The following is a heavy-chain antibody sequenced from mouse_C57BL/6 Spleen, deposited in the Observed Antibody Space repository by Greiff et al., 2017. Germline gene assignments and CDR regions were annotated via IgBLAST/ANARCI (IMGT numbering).Heavy chain of an antibody. CDR3: ARRSYGSSYWYFDV. D-gene: IGHD1-1*01. V-gene: IGHV1-64*01. CDR2: IHPNSGST. Sequence: QVQLQQPGAELVKPGASVKLSCKASGYTFTSYWMHWVKQRPGQGLEWIGMIHPNSGSTNYNEKFKSKATLTVDTSSSTAYMQLSSLTSEDSAVYYCARRSYGSSYWYFDVWGTGTTVTVSS. CDR1: GYTFTSYW. J-gene: IGHJ1*03.